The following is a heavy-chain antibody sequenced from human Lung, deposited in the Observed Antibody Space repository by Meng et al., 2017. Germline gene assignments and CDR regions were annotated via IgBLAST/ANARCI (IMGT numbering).Heavy chain of an antibody. J-gene: IGHJ4*02. Sequence: QVHLQQWGAGLLKPSGSLSLTCAVDGGSFSGYYWSWIRQPPGKGLEWIGEIIDSGSTNYNPSLKNRVTISVGTSKNQFSLRVTSVTAADRAVYYCVRRTYSSGWYFDYWGQGTLVTVSS. V-gene: IGHV4-34*02. CDR3: VRRTYSSGWYFDY. CDR1: GGSFSGYY. D-gene: IGHD6-19*01. CDR2: IIDSGST.